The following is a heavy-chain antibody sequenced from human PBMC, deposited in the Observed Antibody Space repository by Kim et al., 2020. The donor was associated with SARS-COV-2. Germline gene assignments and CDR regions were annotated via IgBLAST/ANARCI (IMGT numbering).Heavy chain of an antibody. J-gene: IGHJ4*02. V-gene: IGHV4-39*01. Sequence: SETLSLTCTVSGGSISSSTYYWGWIRQPPGNGLEWIGIINYIGNTYYNPSLKSRLTISVDTSKNQFSLRLSSVTAADTAVYYCARPFGDYGGVDYWGQGTLVTVSS. CDR2: INYIGNT. CDR3: ARPFGDYGGVDY. D-gene: IGHD2-21*02. CDR1: GGSISSSTYY.